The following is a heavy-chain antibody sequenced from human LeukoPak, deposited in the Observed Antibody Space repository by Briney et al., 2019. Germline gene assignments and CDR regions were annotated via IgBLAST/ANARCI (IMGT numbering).Heavy chain of an antibody. Sequence: GGSLRLSCAASGFTFTIFGLNWVRQAPGKGPECVSYIDARSGITYYADSVQGRFTISRDNAKESVFLQMNSLRADDTAVYYCARDYGSGSYYIDYWGQGTLVTVSS. V-gene: IGHV3-48*01. D-gene: IGHD3-10*01. CDR2: IDARSGIT. CDR3: ARDYGSGSYYIDY. J-gene: IGHJ4*02. CDR1: GFTFTIFG.